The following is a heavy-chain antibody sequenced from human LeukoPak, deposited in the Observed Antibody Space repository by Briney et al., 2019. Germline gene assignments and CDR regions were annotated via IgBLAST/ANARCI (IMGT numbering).Heavy chain of an antibody. J-gene: IGHJ6*03. V-gene: IGHV3-48*03. Sequence: PEGSLRLSCAASGFTFSSYEMNWVRQAPGKGLEWVSYITSGSTTYYADSVKGRFTISRNNAKNSLYPQMNSLRVEDTAVYYCAKGGEWLVSSAYYYYYMDVWGKGTTVTISS. CDR1: GFTFSSYE. D-gene: IGHD6-19*01. CDR3: AKGGEWLVSSAYYYYYMDV. CDR2: ITSGSTT.